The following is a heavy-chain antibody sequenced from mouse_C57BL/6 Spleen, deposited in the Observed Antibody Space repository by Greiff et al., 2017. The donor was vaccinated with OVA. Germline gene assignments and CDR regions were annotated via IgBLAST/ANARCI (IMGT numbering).Heavy chain of an antibody. CDR2: IRSKSNNYAT. V-gene: IGHV10-1*01. CDR3: VRHYDYDVAWYFDV. D-gene: IGHD2-4*01. Sequence: EVKLVESGGGLVQPKGSLKLSCAASGFSFNTYAMNWVRQAPGKGLEWVARIRSKSNNYATYYADSVKDRFTISRDDSESMLYLQMNNLKTEDTAMYYCVRHYDYDVAWYFDVWGTGTTVTVSS. CDR1: GFSFNTYA. J-gene: IGHJ1*03.